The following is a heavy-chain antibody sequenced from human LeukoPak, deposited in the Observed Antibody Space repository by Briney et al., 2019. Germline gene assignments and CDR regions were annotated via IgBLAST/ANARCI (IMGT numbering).Heavy chain of an antibody. Sequence: GGSLRLSCAVSGFTFSIYSMSWFRQAPGKGLEWVSYISSSSSTISYADSVKGRFTISRDNAKNSLYLQMNSLRAEDTAVYYCARDFTGSGWSFDYWGQGTLVTVSS. CDR3: ARDFTGSGWSFDY. V-gene: IGHV3-48*04. CDR2: ISSSSSTI. D-gene: IGHD6-19*01. CDR1: GFTFSIYS. J-gene: IGHJ4*02.